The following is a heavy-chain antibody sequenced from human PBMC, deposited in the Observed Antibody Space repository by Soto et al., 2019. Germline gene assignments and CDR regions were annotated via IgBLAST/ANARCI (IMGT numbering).Heavy chain of an antibody. V-gene: IGHV1-69*01. J-gene: IGHJ6*02. CDR1: GGTFSSYA. D-gene: IGHD3-9*01. CDR3: ASDYDILTGFLTNDYYYYYGMDV. CDR2: IIPIFGTA. Sequence: QVQLVQSGAEVKKPGSSVKVSCKASGGTFSSYAISWVRQAPGQGLEWMGGIIPIFGTATYAQKFQGSVTITADESTSTADRAPSSLSSEYSSVYYFASDYDILTGFLTNDYYYYYGMDVWGHGTTVTVSS.